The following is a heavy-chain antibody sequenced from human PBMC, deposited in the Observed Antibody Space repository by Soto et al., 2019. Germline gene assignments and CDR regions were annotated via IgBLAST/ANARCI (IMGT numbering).Heavy chain of an antibody. Sequence: PGASLKISCKGSGYFFAGYWIAWVRQMPGKGLEWMGIIYPDNSNTKYSRSFQGQVTISADKSSSTAYLQWSSLKASDTAIYYCARQGAAVPTVPLIWFDPWGQGTLVTVS. J-gene: IGHJ5*02. CDR3: ARQGAAVPTVPLIWFDP. D-gene: IGHD6-13*01. CDR1: GYFFAGYW. V-gene: IGHV5-51*01. CDR2: IYPDNSNT.